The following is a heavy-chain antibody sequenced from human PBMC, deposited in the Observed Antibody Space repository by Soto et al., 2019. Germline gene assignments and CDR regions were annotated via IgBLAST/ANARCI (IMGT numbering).Heavy chain of an antibody. CDR2: INPNSGGT. D-gene: IGHD3-3*01. J-gene: IGHJ6*02. CDR1: GYTFTGYY. CDR3: AREKGIKLFGVVHSMDV. Sequence: ASVKVSCKASGYTFTGYYMHWVRQAPGQGLEWMGWINPNSGGTNYAQKFQGRVTMTRDTSISTAYMELSRLRSDDTAVYYCAREKGIKLFGVVHSMDVWGQGTTVTVSS. V-gene: IGHV1-2*02.